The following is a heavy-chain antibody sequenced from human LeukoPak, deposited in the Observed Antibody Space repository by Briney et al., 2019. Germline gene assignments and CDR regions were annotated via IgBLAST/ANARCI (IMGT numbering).Heavy chain of an antibody. D-gene: IGHD2-15*01. CDR2: IYWDDDK. V-gene: IGHV2-5*02. Sequence: SGPTLVKPTQTLTLTCTFSGFSLSTNGVGVGWIRQSPGKALEWLALIYWDDDKRYSPSLKSRLTITKDTSKNQVVLTMTKMDPVDTATYYCALLGYCSGGTCYSVFYFDFWGQGTLVTVSS. J-gene: IGHJ4*02. CDR1: GFSLSTNGVG. CDR3: ALLGYCSGGTCYSVFYFDF.